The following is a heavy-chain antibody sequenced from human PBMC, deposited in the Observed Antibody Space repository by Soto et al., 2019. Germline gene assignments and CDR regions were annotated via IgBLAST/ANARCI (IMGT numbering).Heavy chain of an antibody. D-gene: IGHD3-10*01. V-gene: IGHV1-69*13. Sequence: ASVKVSCKASGGTFSSYAISWVRQAPGQGLEWMGGIIPIFGTANYAQKFQGRVTITADESTSTASMELSSLRSEDTAVYYCARGWFGEFSTENWFDPWGQGTLVTVSS. CDR1: GGTFSSYA. CDR3: ARGWFGEFSTENWFDP. CDR2: IIPIFGTA. J-gene: IGHJ5*02.